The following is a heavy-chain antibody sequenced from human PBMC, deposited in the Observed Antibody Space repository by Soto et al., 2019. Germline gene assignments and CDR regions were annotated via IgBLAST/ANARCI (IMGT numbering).Heavy chain of an antibody. D-gene: IGHD2-21*02. CDR2: VYHTGDT. CDR3: AREIVTAGGNNYFDP. Sequence: SETLSLTCGASGGTVASSHWWSWVRQSPGGGLEWIGNVYHTGDTNFNPSLQSRVTISVDKSNNQFSLRLNSLTAADTAVYFCAREIVTAGGNNYFDPWGPGTLVTVSS. CDR1: GGTVASSHW. J-gene: IGHJ5*02. V-gene: IGHV4-4*02.